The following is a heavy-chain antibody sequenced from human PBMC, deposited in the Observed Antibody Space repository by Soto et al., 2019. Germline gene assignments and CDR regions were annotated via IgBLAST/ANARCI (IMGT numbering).Heavy chain of an antibody. D-gene: IGHD2-21*02. V-gene: IGHV3-23*01. CDR3: ARVRYGDYIDY. J-gene: IGHJ4*02. CDR2: ISGSGGDA. CDR1: GFSFSSYA. Sequence: EVQLLESGGGLVQPGGSLRRSCAASGFSFSSYAMGWVRQAPGKGLEWVSIISGSGGDAYYADSVKGRFTISRDNSKDTVYLQMNSLRAEDTAVYYCARVRYGDYIDYWGQGTPVTVSS.